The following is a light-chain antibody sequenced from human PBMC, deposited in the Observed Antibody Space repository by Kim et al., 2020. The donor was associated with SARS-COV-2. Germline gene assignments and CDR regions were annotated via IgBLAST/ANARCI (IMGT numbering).Light chain of an antibody. CDR1: QSVTNS. CDR3: QQYSDWPRN. J-gene: IGKJ2*01. CDR2: GAS. V-gene: IGKV3-15*01. Sequence: SVSPGERATLSCRASQSVTNSVAWYQQRPGQVPRLLIYGASTRATGVPARFSGSGSGTEFTLTIGSLQSEDFAIYYCQQYSDWPRNFGQGTKLEI.